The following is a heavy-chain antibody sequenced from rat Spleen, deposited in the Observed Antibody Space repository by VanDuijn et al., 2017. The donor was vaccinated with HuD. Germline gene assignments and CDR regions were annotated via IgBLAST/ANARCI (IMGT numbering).Heavy chain of an antibody. Sequence: EVKLVESGGGLVQPGRSLKLSCAASGFNFNDYWMGWARQAPGKGLEWIGEINKDSSIVKYIPSLKDKITVSRDNAQNTLYLQMNKLGSEDTAIYYCVREEVGVRNWGQGVMVTVSS. CDR3: VREEVGVRN. D-gene: IGHD4-3*01. V-gene: IGHV4-2*01. CDR2: INKDSSIV. J-gene: IGHJ2*01. CDR1: GFNFNDYW.